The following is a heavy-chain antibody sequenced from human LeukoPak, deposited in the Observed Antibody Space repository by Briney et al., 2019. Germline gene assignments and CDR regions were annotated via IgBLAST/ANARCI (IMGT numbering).Heavy chain of an antibody. CDR2: IYYSGST. D-gene: IGHD6-19*01. J-gene: IGHJ4*02. CDR1: GGSISSSSYY. CDR3: ARDSSGYGQGTTDY. V-gene: IGHV4-39*07. Sequence: SETLSLTCTVSGGSISSSSYYWGWIRQPPGKGLEWIGSIYYSGSTYYNPSLKSRVTISVDTSKNQFSLKLSSVTAADTAVYYCARDSSGYGQGTTDYWGQGTLVTVSS.